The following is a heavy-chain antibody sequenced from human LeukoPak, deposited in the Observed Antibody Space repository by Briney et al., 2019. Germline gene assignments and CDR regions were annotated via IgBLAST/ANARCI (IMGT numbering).Heavy chain of an antibody. D-gene: IGHD1-20*01. J-gene: IGHJ4*02. V-gene: IGHV3-23*01. CDR3: AKKMSITAASQVDY. CDR2: ISGSGGST. Sequence: GGSLRLSCAASGFTFSNFLMTWVRQAPGKGPEWVSAISGSGGSTDYTDSVKGRFTISRDNSKNTLYLQMNSLRAEDTAVYYCAKKMSITAASQVDYWGQGTLVTVSS. CDR1: GFTFSNFL.